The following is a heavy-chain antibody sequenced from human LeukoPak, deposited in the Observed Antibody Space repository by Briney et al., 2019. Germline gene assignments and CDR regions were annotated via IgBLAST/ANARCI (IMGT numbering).Heavy chain of an antibody. CDR2: IYTSGST. J-gene: IGHJ3*02. Sequence: SETLSLTCTVSGGSISSYHWSWIRQPAGKGLEWIGRIYTSGSTNYNPSLKSRVTMSVDTSKNQFSLKLSSVTAADTAVYYCARLYHRAVAGNEDAFDIWGQGTMVTVSS. V-gene: IGHV4-4*07. CDR1: GGSISSYH. CDR3: ARLYHRAVAGNEDAFDI. D-gene: IGHD6-19*01.